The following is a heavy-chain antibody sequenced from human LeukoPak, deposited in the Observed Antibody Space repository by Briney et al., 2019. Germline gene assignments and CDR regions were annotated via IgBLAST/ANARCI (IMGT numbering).Heavy chain of an antibody. CDR1: GFTFDDYG. D-gene: IGHD3-10*01. V-gene: IGHV3-20*01. CDR3: AGNSYYGSGYYYISDY. J-gene: IGHJ4*02. CDR2: INWNGGTT. Sequence: GGSLRLSCAASGFTFDDYGMSWVRQAPGKGLEWVSGINWNGGTTSYADSVKGRFTISRDNAKNSLFLRMDSLRAEDTALYHCAGNSYYGSGYYYISDYWGQGTLVIVSS.